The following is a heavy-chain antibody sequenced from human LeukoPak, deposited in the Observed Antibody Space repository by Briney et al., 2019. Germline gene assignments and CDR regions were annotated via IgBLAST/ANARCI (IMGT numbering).Heavy chain of an antibody. J-gene: IGHJ4*02. Sequence: ASVKVSCKAPGYTFTGQYLHWVRQAPGQGLERMGWITPNSGGTNYAQKFQGRVTMTRDTPISTAYMELSRVRSDDTAVYYCASGSGTYSPDYWGQGTLVTVSS. D-gene: IGHD3-10*01. CDR2: ITPNSGGT. CDR1: GYTFTGQY. CDR3: ASGSGTYSPDY. V-gene: IGHV1-2*02.